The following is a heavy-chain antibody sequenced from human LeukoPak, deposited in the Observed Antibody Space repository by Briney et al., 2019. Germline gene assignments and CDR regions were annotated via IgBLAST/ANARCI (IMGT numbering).Heavy chain of an antibody. J-gene: IGHJ4*02. CDR1: GFTFSSYA. CDR3: AKSTTFGGVIVSVGAH. D-gene: IGHD3-16*02. Sequence: GRSLRLSCAASGFTFSSYAMHWVRQAPGKGLEWVAVISYDGSNKYYADSVKGRFTISRDNSKNTLYLQMNSLRAEDTAVYYCAKSTTFGGVIVSVGAHWGQGTLVTVSS. V-gene: IGHV3-30-3*02. CDR2: ISYDGSNK.